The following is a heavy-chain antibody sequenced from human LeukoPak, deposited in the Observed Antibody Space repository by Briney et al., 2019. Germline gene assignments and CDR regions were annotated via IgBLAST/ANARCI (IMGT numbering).Heavy chain of an antibody. CDR2: IYYSGST. CDR1: GGSISSSSYY. D-gene: IGHD5-12*01. Sequence: PSETLSLTCTVSGGSISSSSYYWGWIRQPPGKGLEWIGSIYYSGSTNSNPSLKSRVTISVDTSKNQFSLRLSSVTAADTAVYYCARVYGSGYDFRGAFDIWGQGTMVTVSS. J-gene: IGHJ3*02. CDR3: ARVYGSGYDFRGAFDI. V-gene: IGHV4-39*07.